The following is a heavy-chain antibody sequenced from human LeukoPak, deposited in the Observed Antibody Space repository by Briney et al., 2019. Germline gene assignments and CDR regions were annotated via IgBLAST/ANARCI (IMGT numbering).Heavy chain of an antibody. CDR2: IVVGSGNT. CDR1: GFTFTSSA. CDR3: AAVWSLEWLLSFDY. V-gene: IGHV1-58*02. Sequence: ASVKVSCKASGFTFTSSAMQWVRQARGQRLEWIGWIVVGSGNTNYAQKFQERVTITRDMSTSTAYMELSSLRSEDTAVYYCAAVWSLEWLLSFDYWGQGTLVTVSS. J-gene: IGHJ4*02. D-gene: IGHD3-3*01.